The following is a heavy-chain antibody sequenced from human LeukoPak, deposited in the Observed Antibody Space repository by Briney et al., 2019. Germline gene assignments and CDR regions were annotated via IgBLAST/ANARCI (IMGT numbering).Heavy chain of an antibody. CDR1: GXSLSGYY. CDR2: IYYSGNT. D-gene: IGHD5-18*01. Sequence: SETLSLTCVVYGXSLSGYYGSWIRQPPGKGLEWIGYIYYSGNTNYNPSLKSRVTISVDTSKNQFSLKLSSVTAADTAVYYCARHLGTTALVTRRLSYGMDVWGQGTTVTVSS. J-gene: IGHJ6*02. CDR3: ARHLGTTALVTRRLSYGMDV. V-gene: IGHV4-59*01.